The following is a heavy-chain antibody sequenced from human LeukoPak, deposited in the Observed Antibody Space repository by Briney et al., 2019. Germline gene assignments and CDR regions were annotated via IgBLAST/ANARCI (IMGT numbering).Heavy chain of an antibody. CDR3: ARVGPITMVRGATYYYYGMDV. CDR1: GYTFTSYA. CDR2: INTNTGNP. D-gene: IGHD3-10*01. Sequence: GASVKVSCKASGYTFTSYAMNWVRQAPGQGLEWMGWINTNTGNPTYAQGFTGRFVFSLDTSVSTAYLQISSLKAEDTAVYYCARVGPITMVRGATYYYYGMDVWGQGTTVTVSS. V-gene: IGHV7-4-1*02. J-gene: IGHJ6*02.